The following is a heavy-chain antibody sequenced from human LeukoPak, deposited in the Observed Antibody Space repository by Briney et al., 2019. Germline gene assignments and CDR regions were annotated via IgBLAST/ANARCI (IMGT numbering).Heavy chain of an antibody. Sequence: SETLSLTCTVSGDSISSGSHYWSWIRRPAGKGLEWIGRIYTSGSTNYNPSLKSRVTISVDTSKNQFSLKLSSVTAADTAVYYCARDRPLEWLLGYDAFDIWGQGTMVTVSS. J-gene: IGHJ3*02. CDR2: IYTSGST. V-gene: IGHV4-61*02. D-gene: IGHD3-3*01. CDR3: ARDRPLEWLLGYDAFDI. CDR1: GDSISSGSHY.